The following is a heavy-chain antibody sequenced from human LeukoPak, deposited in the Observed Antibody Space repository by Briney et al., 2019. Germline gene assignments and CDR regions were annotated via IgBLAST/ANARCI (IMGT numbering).Heavy chain of an antibody. V-gene: IGHV3-30*18. CDR1: GFTFSSYG. CDR2: IPYDGSNK. Sequence: GGSLRLSCAASGFTFSSYGMHWVRQAPGKGLEWVAVIPYDGSNKYYADSVKGRFTISRDNSKNTLYLQMNSLRAEDTAVYYCAKDLRYFDWLEYYFDYWGQGTLVTVSS. J-gene: IGHJ4*02. D-gene: IGHD3-9*01. CDR3: AKDLRYFDWLEYYFDY.